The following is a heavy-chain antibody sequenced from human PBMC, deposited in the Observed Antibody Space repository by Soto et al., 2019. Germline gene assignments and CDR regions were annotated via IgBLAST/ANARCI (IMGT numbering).Heavy chain of an antibody. CDR3: ARGDAEDYYYYGMDV. V-gene: IGHV4-34*01. J-gene: IGHJ6*02. Sequence: SGTLSHTFAVYGGFISGYYSSWIRQPPGKGLEWIGEINHSGSTNYNPSLKSRVTISVDTSKNQFSLKLSSVTAADTAVYYCARGDAEDYYYYGMDVWGQGTTVTVSS. CDR2: INHSGST. CDR1: GGFISGYY.